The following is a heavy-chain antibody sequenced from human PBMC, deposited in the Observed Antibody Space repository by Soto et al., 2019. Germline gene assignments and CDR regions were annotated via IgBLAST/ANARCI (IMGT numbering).Heavy chain of an antibody. V-gene: IGHV3-21*01. Sequence: GSLRLSCAASGFTFGTFTMSWVLQAPGKGLEWVSSIGTTSTYIYYADSVRGRFTISRDNAKNSLYLQMNSLRAEDTAVYFCARVMCGDCSSYYYYSMDVWGQGTTVTVSS. CDR3: ARVMCGDCSSYYYYSMDV. D-gene: IGHD2-21*02. CDR2: IGTTSTYI. CDR1: GFTFGTFT. J-gene: IGHJ6*02.